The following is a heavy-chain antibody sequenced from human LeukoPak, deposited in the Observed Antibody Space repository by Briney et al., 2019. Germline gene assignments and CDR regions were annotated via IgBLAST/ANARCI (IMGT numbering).Heavy chain of an antibody. V-gene: IGHV3-23*01. CDR1: GFTFSSYA. J-gene: IGHJ4*02. CDR3: AKARSALGPDY. Sequence: GGSLRLSCAASGFTFSSYAMNWVRRAPGKGLEWVSAISGSSGSTYYADSVKGRFTISRDNSKNTLYLQLNSLRVEDTAVYYCAKARSALGPDYWGQGTLVTVSS. CDR2: ISGSSGST. D-gene: IGHD6-25*01.